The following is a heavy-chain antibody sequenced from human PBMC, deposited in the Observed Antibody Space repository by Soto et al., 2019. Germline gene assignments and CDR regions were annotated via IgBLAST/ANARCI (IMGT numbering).Heavy chain of an antibody. V-gene: IGHV5-51*01. Sequence: HGESLKISCKGSGYSFTSYWIGWVRQMPGKGLEWMGIIYPGDSDTRYSPSFQGQVTISADKSISTAYLQWSSLKASDTAMYYCARLVPSSSWLHELDYWGQGTLVTVSS. J-gene: IGHJ4*02. CDR1: GYSFTSYW. CDR3: ARLVPSSSWLHELDY. CDR2: IYPGDSDT. D-gene: IGHD6-13*01.